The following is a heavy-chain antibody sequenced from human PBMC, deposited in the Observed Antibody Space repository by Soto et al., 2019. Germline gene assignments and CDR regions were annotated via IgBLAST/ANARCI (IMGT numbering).Heavy chain of an antibody. J-gene: IGHJ6*02. V-gene: IGHV3-11*03. CDR2: ISTASDT. CDR3: ARGHYTMDV. CDR1: GSMFSDYY. Sequence: QVQLMQSGGGLVKPGGSLRISCAASGSMFSDYYMTWIRQTPVKGLEWVAYISTASDTTYVDSVRGRFTIYRDNARNSLNLQMNSLRAEDSAVYFCARGHYTMDVWGQGTTVTVS.